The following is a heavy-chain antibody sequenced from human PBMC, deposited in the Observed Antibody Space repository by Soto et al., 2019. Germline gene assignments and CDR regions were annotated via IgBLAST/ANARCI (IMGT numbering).Heavy chain of an antibody. CDR2: IKQDGSEK. V-gene: IGHV3-7*05. Sequence: EVQLVESGGGLVQPGGSLRLSCAASGFTFSSYWMSWVRQAPGKGLEWVANIKQDGSEKYYVDSVKGRFTISRDNAKNSLYLQMNSLRAEDTAVYYCASYRLGLPYYFDYWGQGTLVTVSS. D-gene: IGHD4-4*01. CDR1: GFTFSSYW. J-gene: IGHJ4*02. CDR3: ASYRLGLPYYFDY.